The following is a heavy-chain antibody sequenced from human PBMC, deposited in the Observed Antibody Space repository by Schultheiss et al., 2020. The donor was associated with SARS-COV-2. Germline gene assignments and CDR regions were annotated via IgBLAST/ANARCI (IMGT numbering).Heavy chain of an antibody. CDR1: GGSISSGSYY. CDR2: INHSGST. J-gene: IGHJ6*03. D-gene: IGHD3-10*01. CDR3: ARLSYGSGSDKSYYYYYMDV. V-gene: IGHV4-61*09. Sequence: LRLSCTVSGGSISSGSYYWSWIRQPAGKGLEWIGEINHSGSTNYNPSLKSRVTISVDTSKNQFSLKLSSVTAADTAVYYCARLSYGSGSDKSYYYYYMDVWGKGTTVTVSS.